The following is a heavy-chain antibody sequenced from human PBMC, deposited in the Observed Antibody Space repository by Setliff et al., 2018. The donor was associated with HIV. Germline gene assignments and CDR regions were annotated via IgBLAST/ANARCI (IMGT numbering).Heavy chain of an antibody. CDR1: GYTFTSYG. CDR3: ARDGCSTSCYPDTNWFDP. CDR2: ISAYNGNT. D-gene: IGHD2-2*01. J-gene: IGHJ5*02. V-gene: IGHV1-18*01. Sequence: GASVKVSCKASGYTFTSYGISWVRQAPGQGLEWMGWISAYNGNTNYAQKLQGRVTMTTDTSTSTAYMELRSLRSDDTAVYYCARDGCSTSCYPDTNWFDPWGQGTLVTVS.